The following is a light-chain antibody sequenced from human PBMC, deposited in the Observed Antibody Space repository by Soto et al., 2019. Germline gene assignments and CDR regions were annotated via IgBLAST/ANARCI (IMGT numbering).Light chain of an antibody. Sequence: EIVLTQSPGTLSLSPGERATLSCRASQSVSSTYLAWYQQKPGQAPRLLIYGSSSRATGIPDRFSGSGSGTDFTLTISRLEPEDFAVYYCQQYGDSPPYTFGQGTNLEI. CDR2: GSS. V-gene: IGKV3-20*01. CDR1: QSVSSTY. CDR3: QQYGDSPPYT. J-gene: IGKJ2*01.